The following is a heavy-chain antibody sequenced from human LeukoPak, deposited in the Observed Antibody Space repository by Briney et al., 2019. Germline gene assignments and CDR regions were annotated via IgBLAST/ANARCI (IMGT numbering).Heavy chain of an antibody. J-gene: IGHJ3*02. Sequence: WETQSLTCTVSGGSIRGSNYFWGWIRQPPGKGLEWIGTIYYSGSTYYSPSLKSRVTISVDTSKNQFSLKLSSVTAADTAVYYCARQALSGEPIWGQGTMVTVSS. V-gene: IGHV4-39*01. CDR2: IYYSGST. CDR3: ARQALSGEPI. CDR1: GGSIRGSNYF. D-gene: IGHD1-14*01.